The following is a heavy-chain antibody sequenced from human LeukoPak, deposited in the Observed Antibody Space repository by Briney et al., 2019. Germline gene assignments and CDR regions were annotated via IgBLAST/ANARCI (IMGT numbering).Heavy chain of an antibody. D-gene: IGHD2-21*02. Sequence: SETLSLTCAVYGGSFSGYYWSWIRQPPGKGLEWIGEVNHSGSTNYNPSLKSRVTISVDTSKNQFSLKLSSVTAADTAVYYCARVIRYCGGDCYSGLFDYWGQGTLVTVSS. V-gene: IGHV4-34*01. J-gene: IGHJ4*02. CDR2: VNHSGST. CDR1: GGSFSGYY. CDR3: ARVIRYCGGDCYSGLFDY.